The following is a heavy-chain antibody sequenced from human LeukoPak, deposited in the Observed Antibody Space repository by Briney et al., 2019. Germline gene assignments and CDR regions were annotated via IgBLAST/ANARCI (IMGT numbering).Heavy chain of an antibody. CDR2: IGYDGTNN. CDR1: GFTFSSNG. CDR3: ARVLIGKYYIGY. V-gene: IGHV3-30*02. Sequence: GGSLRLSCAASGFTFSSNGMSWVRQAPGDGLEWVAYIGYDGTNNYYADSVKGRFTISRDNSKNTVHLQMNSLIAADTALYYCARVLIGKYYIGYWGHGTLVTVFS. J-gene: IGHJ4*01. D-gene: IGHD2-21*01.